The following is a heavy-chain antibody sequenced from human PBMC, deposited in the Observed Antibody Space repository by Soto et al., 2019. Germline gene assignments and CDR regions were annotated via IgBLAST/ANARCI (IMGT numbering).Heavy chain of an antibody. D-gene: IGHD3-3*01. CDR3: ARGRYYVFWSGYHRTNAFDI. CDR1: GYTFTSYD. CDR2: MNPNSGNT. V-gene: IGHV1-8*01. J-gene: IGHJ3*02. Sequence: ASVKVSCKASGYTFTSYDINWVRQATGQGLEWMGWMNPNSGNTGYAQKFQGRVTMTRNTSISTAYMELSSLRSEDTAVYYCARGRYYVFWSGYHRTNAFDIWGQATMVSVSS.